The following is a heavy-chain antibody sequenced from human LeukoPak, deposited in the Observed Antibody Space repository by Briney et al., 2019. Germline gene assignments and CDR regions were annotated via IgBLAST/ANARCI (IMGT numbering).Heavy chain of an antibody. CDR3: ARANSGHPMDYYYYMDV. J-gene: IGHJ6*03. CDR2: IGTAGDT. CDR1: GFTFSSYD. Sequence: GGSLRLSCAASGFTFSSYDMHWVRQATGKGLEWVSAIGTAGDTYYPGSVKGRFTISRENAKNSLYLQMNSLRAGDTAVYYRARANSGHPMDYYYYMDVWGKGTTVTISS. V-gene: IGHV3-13*01. D-gene: IGHD5-12*01.